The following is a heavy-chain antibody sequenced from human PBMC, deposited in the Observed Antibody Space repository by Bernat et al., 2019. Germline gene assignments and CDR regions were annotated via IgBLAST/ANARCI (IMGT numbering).Heavy chain of an antibody. J-gene: IGHJ6*02. V-gene: IGHV3-33*01. CDR3: ARDTVAGFGDLNPQYYYHYGLDV. CDR1: GFTFSRNG. CDR2: IWYDGSKK. Sequence: QVQLVESGGGVVQPGRSLRVSCAASGFTFSRNGMHWVRQAPGKGLEWVAVIWYDGSKKYYVDSVRGRFTISRDNSKNMLYLQMNNLTVEDTAVYYCARDTVAGFGDLNPQYYYHYGLDVWGQGTTVIVSS. D-gene: IGHD3-10*01.